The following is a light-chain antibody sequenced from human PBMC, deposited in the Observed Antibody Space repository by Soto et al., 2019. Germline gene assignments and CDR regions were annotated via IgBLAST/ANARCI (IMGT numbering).Light chain of an antibody. CDR3: SSYTRSRTYG. J-gene: IGLJ1*01. Sequence: QSVLTQPASVSGSPGQSITISCTGTSSDVGAYNYVSWFQQHPGKAPKLSIYEVSNRPSGVSYRFSGSKSGSTASLTISGLQAEDEADYYCSSYTRSRTYGFGTGTKLTVL. V-gene: IGLV2-14*01. CDR1: SSDVGAYNY. CDR2: EVS.